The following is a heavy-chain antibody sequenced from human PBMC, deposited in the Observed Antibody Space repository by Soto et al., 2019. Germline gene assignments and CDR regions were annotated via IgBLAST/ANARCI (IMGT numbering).Heavy chain of an antibody. V-gene: IGHV4-39*01. CDR3: ASLYCSGGSCYYYPNWFDP. D-gene: IGHD2-15*01. Sequence: PSETLSLTCTVSGGSISSSSYYWGWIRQPPGKGLEWIGSIYYSGSTYYNPSLKSRVTISVDTSKNQFSLKLNSVTAADTAVYYCASLYCSGGSCYYYPNWFDPWGQGTLVTVSS. CDR1: GGSISSSSYY. CDR2: IYYSGST. J-gene: IGHJ5*02.